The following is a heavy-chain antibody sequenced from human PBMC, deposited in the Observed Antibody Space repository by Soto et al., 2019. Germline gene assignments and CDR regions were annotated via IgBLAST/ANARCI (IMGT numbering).Heavy chain of an antibody. V-gene: IGHV3-15*01. CDR1: GFTFTNAW. CDR3: TTARGTYGAEYFQH. CDR2: IKSKTDGGKT. J-gene: IGHJ1*01. D-gene: IGHD4-17*01. Sequence: EVQLVESGGGLVKPGGSLRLSCAASGFTFTNAWMIWVRQAPGKVLEWVGRIKSKTDGGKTDYAAPVKGRFTISRDDSKNTLYLQMNSLKTEDTAVYYCTTARGTYGAEYFQHWGQGTLVTVSS.